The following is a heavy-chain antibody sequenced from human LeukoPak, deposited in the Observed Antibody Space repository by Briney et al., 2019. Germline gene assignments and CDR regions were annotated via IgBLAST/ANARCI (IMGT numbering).Heavy chain of an antibody. Sequence: AGTLRLSCAASGFTFSSYWRAWVRQAPGKGLEWVANIKGGESARHQADFEKGGFTISRDNTRNSLYLQMTNLRGDDTAVYYCARDVVGSLASWGQGTLVIVSS. D-gene: IGHD1-26*01. V-gene: IGHV3-7*01. CDR3: ARDVVGSLAS. CDR1: GFTFSSYW. CDR2: IKGGESAR. J-gene: IGHJ1*01.